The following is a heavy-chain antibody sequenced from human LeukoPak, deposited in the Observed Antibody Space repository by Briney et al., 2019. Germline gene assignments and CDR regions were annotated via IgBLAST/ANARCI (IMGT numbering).Heavy chain of an antibody. D-gene: IGHD3-10*01. J-gene: IGHJ6*03. CDR2: INPNSGGT. Sequence: ASVKVSCKASGYTFTGYYMHWVRQAPGQGLEWMGWINPNSGGTNYAQKFQGRVTMTRDTSISTAYMELSRLRSDDTAVYYCARGLITMVRGVIIKGEYYYMDVWGKGTTVTVSS. CDR1: GYTFTGYY. CDR3: ARGLITMVRGVIIKGEYYYMDV. V-gene: IGHV1-2*02.